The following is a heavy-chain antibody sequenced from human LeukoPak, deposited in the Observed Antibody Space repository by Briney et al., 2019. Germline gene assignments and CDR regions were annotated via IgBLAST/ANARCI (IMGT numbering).Heavy chain of an antibody. CDR2: INPNSGDT. D-gene: IGHD3-10*01. V-gene: IGHV1-2*02. CDR3: AREAVFRGIIITNFDY. CDR1: GYTFTGHY. J-gene: IGHJ4*02. Sequence: GASVKVSCKASGYTFTGHYMHWVRQAPGQGLEWMGWINPNSGDTNYAQKFQGRVTMTRATSISTAYMELSRLSFDDTAVYYCAREAVFRGIIITNFDYWGQGTLVTVSS.